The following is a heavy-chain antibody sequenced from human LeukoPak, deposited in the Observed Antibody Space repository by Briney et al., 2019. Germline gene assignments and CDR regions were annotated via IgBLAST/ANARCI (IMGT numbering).Heavy chain of an antibody. Sequence: QPGRSLRLSCAASGFTFSSYAMHWVRQDPGKGLEWVAVISYDGSNKYYADSVKGRFTISRDNSKNTLYLQMNSLRAEDTAVYYCARDLSDIVVVPAAIQGYYYYGMDVWGQGTTVTVSS. D-gene: IGHD2-2*01. CDR1: GFTFSSYA. J-gene: IGHJ6*02. CDR2: ISYDGSNK. V-gene: IGHV3-30-3*01. CDR3: ARDLSDIVVVPAAIQGYYYYGMDV.